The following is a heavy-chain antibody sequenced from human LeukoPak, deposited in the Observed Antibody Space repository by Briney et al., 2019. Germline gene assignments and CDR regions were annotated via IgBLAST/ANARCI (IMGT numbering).Heavy chain of an antibody. J-gene: IGHJ4*02. D-gene: IGHD3-22*01. CDR1: GFDFKNAW. V-gene: IGHV3-48*01. CDR3: ARGAYYYEG. Sequence: QTGVSLRLSCAASGFDFKNAWMNWVRQAPGKGLEWVSYISSSSSTIYYADSVKGRFTISRDNAKNSLYLQMNSLRAEDTAVYYCARGAYYYEGWGQGTLVTVSS. CDR2: ISSSSSTI.